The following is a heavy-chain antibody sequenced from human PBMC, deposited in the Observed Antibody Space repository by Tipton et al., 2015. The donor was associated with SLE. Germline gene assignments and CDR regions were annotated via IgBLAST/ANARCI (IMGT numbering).Heavy chain of an antibody. CDR3: ATVIVGANCCYYMDV. V-gene: IGHV1-2*02. D-gene: IGHD1-26*01. CDR1: GYTFTGYC. CDR2: INPNSGGT. J-gene: IGHJ6*03. Sequence: QLVQSGAEVKKPGASVKVSCKASGYTFTGYCMHWVRQAPGQGLEWVGWINPNSGGTNYAQKFQGRVTMTRDTSISTAYMELSRLRSDDTAVYYCATVIVGANCCYYMDVWGKGTTVTVSS.